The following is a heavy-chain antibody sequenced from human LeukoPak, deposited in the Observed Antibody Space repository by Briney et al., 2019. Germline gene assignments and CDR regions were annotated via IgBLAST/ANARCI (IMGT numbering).Heavy chain of an antibody. V-gene: IGHV4-59*08. Sequence: SETLSLTCTVSGGSISSYYWSWIRQPPGKGLEWIGYIYYSGSTNYNPSLKSRVTISVDTSKNQFSPKLSSVTAADTAVYYCARTPTGGAVAGTLDYWGQGTLVTVSS. CDR1: GGSISSYY. D-gene: IGHD6-19*01. CDR3: ARTPTGGAVAGTLDY. CDR2: IYYSGST. J-gene: IGHJ4*02.